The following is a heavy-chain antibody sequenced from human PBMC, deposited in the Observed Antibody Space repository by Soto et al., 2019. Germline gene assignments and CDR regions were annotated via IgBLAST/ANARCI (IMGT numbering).Heavy chain of an antibody. Sequence: EVQLVESGGGLVQPGGSLRLSCAASGFTFSSYEMNWVRQAPGKGLEWVSYISSSGSTIYYADSVKGRFTISRDNAKNSVYLKMNSLRAEDTAVYYCASSQVYYYESSGYFWYWGQGTLVTVSS. CDR2: ISSSGSTI. CDR3: ASSQVYYYESSGYFWY. D-gene: IGHD3-22*01. CDR1: GFTFSSYE. J-gene: IGHJ4*02. V-gene: IGHV3-48*03.